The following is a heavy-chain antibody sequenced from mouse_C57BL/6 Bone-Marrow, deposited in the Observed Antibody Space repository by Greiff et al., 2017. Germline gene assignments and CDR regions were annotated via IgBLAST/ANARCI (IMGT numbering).Heavy chain of an antibody. CDR1: GYTFTDYY. D-gene: IGHD2-5*01. V-gene: IGHV1-26*01. CDR2: INPNNGGT. J-gene: IGHJ4*01. Sequence: EVQLQQPGPELVKPGASVKISCKASGYTFTDYYMNWVKQSHGKSLEWIGDINPNNGGTSYNQKFKGKATLTVDKSSRTAYMELRSLTSEDSAVYYCARDDSNYAYTMDYWGQGTSVTVSS. CDR3: ARDDSNYAYTMDY.